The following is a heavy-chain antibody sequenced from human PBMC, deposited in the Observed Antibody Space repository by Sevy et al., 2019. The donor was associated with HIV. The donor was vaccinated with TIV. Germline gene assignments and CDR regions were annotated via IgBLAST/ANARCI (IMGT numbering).Heavy chain of an antibody. J-gene: IGHJ3*02. CDR3: ASLPNNYYDSSGSSGDDAFDI. CDR2: ISYDGNNK. Sequence: GGSLRLSCAASGFTFSSYAMHWVRQAPGKGLEWVAVISYDGNNKYHADSVKDRFTISRDNSKNTLYLQMNSLRAEDTAVYYCASLPNNYYDSSGSSGDDAFDIWGQGTMVTVSS. D-gene: IGHD3-22*01. CDR1: GFTFSSYA. V-gene: IGHV3-30*04.